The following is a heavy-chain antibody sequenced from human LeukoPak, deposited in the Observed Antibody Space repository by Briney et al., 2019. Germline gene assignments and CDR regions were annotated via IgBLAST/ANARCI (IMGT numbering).Heavy chain of an antibody. D-gene: IGHD3-9*01. CDR3: AGSKGSYYDILIGYYRNWFDP. CDR2: IYNSGTT. CDR1: GGSISSYF. J-gene: IGHJ5*02. Sequence: PSETLSLTCNVSGGSISSYFWSWIRQPPGKGLEWIGYIYNSGTTDYNPSLNSRVTISVDTSKNQFSLKLSSVTAADTAVYYCAGSKGSYYDILIGYYRNWFDPWGQGTLVTVSS. V-gene: IGHV4-59*01.